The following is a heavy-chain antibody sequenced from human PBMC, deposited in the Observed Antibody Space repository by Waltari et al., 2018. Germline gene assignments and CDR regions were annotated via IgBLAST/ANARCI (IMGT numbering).Heavy chain of an antibody. CDR1: SGSISSYY. J-gene: IGHJ4*02. Sequence: QVQLQESGPGLVKPSETLSLTCTVSSGSISSYYWSWIRQPPGKGLEWIGYIYYSGSTNSNPSRKRRVTISVDTSKNQVSLKLSSVTAADTAVYYCARRTNYDSSGYYRAYYFDYWGQGTLVTVSS. V-gene: IGHV4-59*01. D-gene: IGHD3-22*01. CDR2: IYYSGST. CDR3: ARRTNYDSSGYYRAYYFDY.